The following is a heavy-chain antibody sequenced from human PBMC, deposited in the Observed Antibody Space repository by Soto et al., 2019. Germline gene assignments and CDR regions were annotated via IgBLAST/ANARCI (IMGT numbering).Heavy chain of an antibody. J-gene: IGHJ4*01. V-gene: IGHV3-72*01. Sequence: EVQLVESGGGLVQPGRSLRLSCAALGFTFSDHYMDWVRQAPGKGLEWVGRIRNKANSYTTEYAASVKGRFTISRDDSKNLLFLQTFSLKTEDTAVYYCSRAGILTTPYYFDYWGQGTLVTVSS. CDR3: SRAGILTTPYYFDY. CDR2: IRNKANSYTT. D-gene: IGHD2-21*01. CDR1: GFTFSDHY.